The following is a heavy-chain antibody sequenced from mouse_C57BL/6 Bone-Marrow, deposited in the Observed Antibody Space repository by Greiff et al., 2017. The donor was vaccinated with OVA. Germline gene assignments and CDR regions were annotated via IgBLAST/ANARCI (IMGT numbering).Heavy chain of an antibody. V-gene: IGHV1-50*01. CDR1: GYTFTSYW. D-gene: IGHD2-3*01. J-gene: IGHJ3*01. CDR3: AREDDGYYAWFAY. CDR2: IDPSDSYT. Sequence: QVQLQQPGAELVKPGASVKLSCKASGYTFTSYWMQWVKQRTGQGLEWIGEIDPSDSYTNYNQKFKGKATLTVDTSSSTAYMQLSSLTSEDSAVYYCAREDDGYYAWFAYWGQGTLVTVSA.